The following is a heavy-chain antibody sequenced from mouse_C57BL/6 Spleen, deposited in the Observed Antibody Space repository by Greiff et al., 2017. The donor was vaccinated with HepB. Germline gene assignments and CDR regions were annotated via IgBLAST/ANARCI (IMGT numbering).Heavy chain of an antibody. Sequence: EVKLVESGPVLVKPGASVKMSCKASGYTFTDYYMNWVKQSHGKSLEWIGVINPYNGGTSYNQKFKGKATLTVDKSSSTAYMELNSLTSEDSAVYYCAREGYGNYEDWYFDVWGTGTTVTVSS. D-gene: IGHD2-1*01. CDR1: GYTFTDYY. CDR3: AREGYGNYEDWYFDV. CDR2: INPYNGGT. J-gene: IGHJ1*03. V-gene: IGHV1-19*01.